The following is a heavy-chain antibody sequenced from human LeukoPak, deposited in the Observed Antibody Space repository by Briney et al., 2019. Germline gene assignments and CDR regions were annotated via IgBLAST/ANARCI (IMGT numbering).Heavy chain of an antibody. CDR3: ATRGSITGTTRYYYYGMDV. Sequence: SVKVSCKASGYTFTSYAISWVRQAPGQGLEWMGGIIPIFGTANYAQKFQGRVTITADESTSTAYMELSSLRSEDTAVYYCATRGSITGTTRYYYYGMDVCGQGTTVTVSS. CDR2: IIPIFGTA. D-gene: IGHD1-7*01. CDR1: GYTFTSYA. J-gene: IGHJ6*02. V-gene: IGHV1-69*13.